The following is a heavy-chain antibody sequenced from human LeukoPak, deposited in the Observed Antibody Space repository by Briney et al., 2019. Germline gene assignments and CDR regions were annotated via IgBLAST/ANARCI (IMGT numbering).Heavy chain of an antibody. CDR3: ARGPRITMIVVVD. CDR1: GGSISSSSYY. Sequence: PSEILSLTCTVSGGSISSSSYYWGWIRQPPGKGLEWIGSIYYSGSTYYNPSLKSRVTISVDTSKNQFSLKLSSVTAADTAVYYCARGPRITMIVVVDWGQGTLVTVSS. V-gene: IGHV4-39*01. D-gene: IGHD3-22*01. CDR2: IYYSGST. J-gene: IGHJ4*02.